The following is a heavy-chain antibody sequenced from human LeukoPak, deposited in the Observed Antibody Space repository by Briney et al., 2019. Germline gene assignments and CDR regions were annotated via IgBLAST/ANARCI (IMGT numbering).Heavy chain of an antibody. V-gene: IGHV4-61*02. CDR1: GGSISSGSYY. CDR3: ARDSAAIAAAVH. J-gene: IGHJ4*02. Sequence: TPSETLSLTCTVSGGSISSGSYYWSWIRQPAGKGLEWIGRIYSSGSTNYNPSLKSRVTISVDTSKNQFSLKLTSVTAADTAVYYCARDSAAIAAAVHWGQGTLVTVST. CDR2: IYSSGST. D-gene: IGHD6-13*01.